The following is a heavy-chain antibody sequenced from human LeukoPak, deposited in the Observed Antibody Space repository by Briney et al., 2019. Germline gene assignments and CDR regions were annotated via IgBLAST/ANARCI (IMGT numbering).Heavy chain of an antibody. CDR1: GGSISSSSYY. J-gene: IGHJ6*03. V-gene: IGHV4-39*01. Sequence: PSETLSLTCTASGGSISSSSYYWGWIRQPPGKGLEWIGSIYYSGSTYYNPSLKSRVTISVDTSKNQFSLKLSSVTAADTAVYYCTSNGGNYYYYYMDLWGKGTTVTVSS. D-gene: IGHD4-23*01. CDR3: TSNGGNYYYYYMDL. CDR2: IYYSGST.